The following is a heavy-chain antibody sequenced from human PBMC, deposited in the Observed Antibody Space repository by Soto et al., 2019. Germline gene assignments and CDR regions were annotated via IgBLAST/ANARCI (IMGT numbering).Heavy chain of an antibody. J-gene: IGHJ5*02. D-gene: IGHD3-10*01. CDR1: GGTFSSYT. V-gene: IGHV1-69*02. Sequence: SVKVSCKASGGTFSSYTISWVRQAPGQGLEWMGRIIPILGIANYAQKFQGRVTITADKSTSTAYMELSSLRSEDTAVYYCNEGPHGDKNPWAQGTLVPVSA. CDR2: IIPILGIA. CDR3: NEGPHGDKNP.